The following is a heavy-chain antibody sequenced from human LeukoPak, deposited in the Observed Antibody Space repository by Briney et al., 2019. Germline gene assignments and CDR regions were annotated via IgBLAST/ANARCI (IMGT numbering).Heavy chain of an antibody. D-gene: IGHD3-3*01. CDR1: GGTFSSYA. CDR2: MNPNSGNT. CDR3: ARDLEGFDP. Sequence: VKVSCKASGGTFSSYAISWVRQAPGQGLEWMGWMNPNSGNTGYAQKFQGRVTMTRNTSISTAYMELSSLRSEDTAVYYCARDLEGFDPWGQGTLVTVSS. J-gene: IGHJ5*02. V-gene: IGHV1-8*02.